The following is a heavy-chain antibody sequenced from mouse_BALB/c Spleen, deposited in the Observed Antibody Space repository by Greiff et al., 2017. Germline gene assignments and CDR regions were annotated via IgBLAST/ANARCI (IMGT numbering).Heavy chain of an antibody. CDR3: AGGYDGGYYYAMDY. CDR2: ISYSGST. CDR1: GDSITSGY. D-gene: IGHD2-2*01. V-gene: IGHV3-8*02. Sequence: VQLKESGPSLVKPSQTLSLTCSVTGDSITSGYWNWIRKFPGNKLEYMGYISYSGSTYYNPSLKSRISITRDTSKNQYYLQLNSVTTEDTATYYCAGGYDGGYYYAMDYWGQGTSVTVSS. J-gene: IGHJ4*01.